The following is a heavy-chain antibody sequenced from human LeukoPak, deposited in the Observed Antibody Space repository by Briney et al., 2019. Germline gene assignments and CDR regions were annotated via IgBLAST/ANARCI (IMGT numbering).Heavy chain of an antibody. CDR3: ARKYYDSSGYPYYFDY. V-gene: IGHV1-69*04. D-gene: IGHD3-22*01. Sequence: ASVKVSCKASGGTFSSYAISWVRQAPGQGLEWMGRIIPILGIANYAQKFQGRVTITADKSTSTDYMELSSLRSEDTAVYYCARKYYDSSGYPYYFDYWGQGTLVTVSS. CDR1: GGTFSSYA. J-gene: IGHJ4*02. CDR2: IIPILGIA.